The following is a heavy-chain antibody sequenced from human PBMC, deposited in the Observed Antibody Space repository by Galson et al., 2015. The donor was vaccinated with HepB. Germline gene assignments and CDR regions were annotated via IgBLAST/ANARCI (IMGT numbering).Heavy chain of an antibody. J-gene: IGHJ3*02. CDR2: IYPGDSDT. CDR3: ARTPLLGYCSSTTCTPDAFDI. V-gene: IGHV5-51*01. D-gene: IGHD2-2*01. Sequence: QSGAEVKKPGESLKISCKGSGSSFTSYWIGWVRQMPGKGLEWMGIIYPGDSDTRYSPSFQGQVTISADRSISTAYLQWSSLKASDTAMYYCARTPLLGYCSSTTCTPDAFDIWGQGTMVTVSS. CDR1: GSSFTSYW.